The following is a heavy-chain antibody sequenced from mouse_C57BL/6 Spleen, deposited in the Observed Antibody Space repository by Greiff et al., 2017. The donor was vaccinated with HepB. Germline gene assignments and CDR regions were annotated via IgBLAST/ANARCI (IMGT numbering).Heavy chain of an antibody. CDR2: ISYDGSN. CDR3: ARDDGHYKSFAY. J-gene: IGHJ3*01. V-gene: IGHV3-6*01. CDR1: GYSITSGYY. D-gene: IGHD2-12*01. Sequence: ESGPGLVKPSQSLSLTCSVTGYSITSGYYWNWIRQFPGNKLEWMGYISYDGSNNYNPSLKNRISITRDTSKNQFFLKLNSVTTEDTATYYCARDDGHYKSFAYWGQGTLVTVSA.